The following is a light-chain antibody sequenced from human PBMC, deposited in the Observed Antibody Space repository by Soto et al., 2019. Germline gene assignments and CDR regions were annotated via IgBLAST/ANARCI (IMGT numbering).Light chain of an antibody. CDR1: QTTNSD. J-gene: IGKJ5*01. V-gene: IGKV3D-15*01. CDR3: QQYNSWPIT. Sequence: EIVMTQSPATLSVSPGESATLSCRASQTTNSDLAWYVQKPGQAPRRVIYGASTWGTDVPPRFTGSGSGTEFDLTISGLESEDFAVYSCQQYNSWPITFGQGTRL. CDR2: GAS.